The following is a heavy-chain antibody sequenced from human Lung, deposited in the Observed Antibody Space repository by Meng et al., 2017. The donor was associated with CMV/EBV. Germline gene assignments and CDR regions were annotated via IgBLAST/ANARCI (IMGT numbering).Heavy chain of an antibody. CDR2: IKQDGSEK. D-gene: IGHD3-22*01. CDR1: GFTVSSYW. Sequence: GGSXRLSCAASGFTVSSYWMSWVRQAPGKGLEWVANIKQDGSEKYYVDSVKGRFTISRDNAKNSLYLQMNSLRAEDTAVYYCAWTMIVGYDYWGQGTLVTVSS. CDR3: AWTMIVGYDY. J-gene: IGHJ4*02. V-gene: IGHV3-7*01.